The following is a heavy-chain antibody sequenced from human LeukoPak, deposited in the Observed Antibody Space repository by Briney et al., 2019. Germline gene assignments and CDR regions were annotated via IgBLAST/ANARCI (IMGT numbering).Heavy chain of an antibody. Sequence: GESLKISCKGSGYTFTNYWIGWVRQMPGKGLEWMGIIYPGDSDTRYSPSFQGQVTISADKSISTAYLQWSSLKASDTAMYYCARGTNPYYYASSGYYDYWGQGTLVTVSS. J-gene: IGHJ4*02. CDR3: ARGTNPYYYASSGYYDY. D-gene: IGHD3-22*01. V-gene: IGHV5-51*01. CDR1: GYTFTNYW. CDR2: IYPGDSDT.